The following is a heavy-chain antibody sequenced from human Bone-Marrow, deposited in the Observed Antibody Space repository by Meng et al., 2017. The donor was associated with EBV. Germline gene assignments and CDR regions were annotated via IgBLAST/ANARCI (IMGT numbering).Heavy chain of an antibody. CDR1: GYTFISYY. D-gene: IGHD6-19*01. Sequence: VPVVQSGAEVKKPGASVKVPCKASGYTFISYYKHWVRQAPGQGLEWMGWINPNNGDTKFAQKFQGRVTLTRDTSIRTAYMDLNRLGSDDTAVYYCARVSAGGIAVAGPAGGFDYWGQGTLVTVSS. V-gene: IGHV1-2*02. CDR3: ARVSAGGIAVAGPAGGFDY. J-gene: IGHJ4*02. CDR2: INPNNGDT.